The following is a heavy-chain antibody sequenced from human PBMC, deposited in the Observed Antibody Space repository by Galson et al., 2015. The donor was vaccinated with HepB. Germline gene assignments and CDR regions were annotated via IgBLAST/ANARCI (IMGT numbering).Heavy chain of an antibody. CDR1: GFTFSNAW. CDR2: IKSKTDGGTT. V-gene: IGHV3-15*01. Sequence: SLRLSCAASGFTFSNAWMSWVRQAPGKGLEWVGRIKSKTDGGTTDYAAPVKGRFTISRDDSKNTLYLQMNSLKTEDTAVYYCTTDFRINWFDPWGQGTLVTVSS. J-gene: IGHJ5*02. CDR3: TTDFRINWFDP. D-gene: IGHD2-15*01.